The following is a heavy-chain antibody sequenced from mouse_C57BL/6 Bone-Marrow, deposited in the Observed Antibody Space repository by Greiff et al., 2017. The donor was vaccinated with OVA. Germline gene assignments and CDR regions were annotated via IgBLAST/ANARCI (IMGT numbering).Heavy chain of an antibody. Sequence: VQVVESGAELVRPGASVKLSCKASGYTFTSYGISWVKQRTGQGLEWIGEIYPRSGNTYYNEKFKGKATLTADKSSSTAYMELRSLTSEDSAVYFCAPCYCSSRFDYWGQGTTLTVSS. V-gene: IGHV1-81*01. J-gene: IGHJ2*01. CDR3: APCYCSSRFDY. CDR2: IYPRSGNT. D-gene: IGHD2-12*01. CDR1: GYTFTSYG.